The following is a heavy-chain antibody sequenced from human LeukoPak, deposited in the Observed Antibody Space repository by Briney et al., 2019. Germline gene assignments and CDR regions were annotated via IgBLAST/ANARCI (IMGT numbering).Heavy chain of an antibody. V-gene: IGHV4-30-4*01. CDR1: GGSISSGDYY. CDR2: IYYSGST. J-gene: IGHJ4*02. CDR3: AREAGFGELFDGGVDY. Sequence: PSQTLSLTCTVSGGSISSGDYYWSWIRQPPGKGLEWIGYIYYSGSTYYNPSLKSRVTISVDTSKNQFSLKLSSVTAADTAVYYCAREAGFGELFDGGVDYWGQGTLVTVSS. D-gene: IGHD3-10*01.